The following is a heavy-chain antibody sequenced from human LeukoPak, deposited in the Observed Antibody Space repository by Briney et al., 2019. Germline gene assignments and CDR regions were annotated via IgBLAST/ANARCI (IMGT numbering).Heavy chain of an antibody. CDR1: GGSFSGSY. J-gene: IGHJ4*02. CDR2: VTHGGST. V-gene: IGHV4-34*01. Sequence: SETLSLTCAVYGGSFSGSYWSWIRQPPGRGLEWIGEVTHGGSTNYNPSLKSRVTISVDTFKHQFSLKLTSVTAADTAVYYCARDRGWRLFDYWGQGTLVTVSS. CDR3: ARDRGWRLFDY. D-gene: IGHD6-19*01.